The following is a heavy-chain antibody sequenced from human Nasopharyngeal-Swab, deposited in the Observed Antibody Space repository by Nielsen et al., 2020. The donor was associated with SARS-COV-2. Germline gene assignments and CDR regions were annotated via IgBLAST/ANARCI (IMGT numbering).Heavy chain of an antibody. CDR3: ARDLTGIAVAGTGY. CDR1: GFTFSSYW. CDR2: IKQDGSEK. V-gene: IGHV3-7*01. Sequence: GVLKISCAASGFTFSSYWMSWVRQAPGKGLEWVANIKQDGSEKYYVDSVKGRFTISRDNAKNSLYLQMNSLRAEDTAVYYCARDLTGIAVAGTGYWGQGTLVTVSS. J-gene: IGHJ4*02. D-gene: IGHD6-19*01.